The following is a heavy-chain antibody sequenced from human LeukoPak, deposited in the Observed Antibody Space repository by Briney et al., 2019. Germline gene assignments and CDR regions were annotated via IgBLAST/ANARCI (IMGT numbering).Heavy chain of an antibody. CDR3: ARGEVVVAALWWFDP. Sequence: VYIYYSGSTYYNPSLKSRVTISVDTSKNQFSLKLSSVTAADTAVYYCARGEVVVAALWWFDPWGQGTLVTVSS. CDR2: IYYSGST. J-gene: IGHJ5*02. V-gene: IGHV4-31*02. D-gene: IGHD2-15*01.